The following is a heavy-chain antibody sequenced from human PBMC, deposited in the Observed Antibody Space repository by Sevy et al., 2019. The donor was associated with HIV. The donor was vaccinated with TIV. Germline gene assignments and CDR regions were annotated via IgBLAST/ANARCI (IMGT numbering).Heavy chain of an antibody. Sequence: ASVKVSCKVSGYTLTELSMHWVRQAPGKGLEWMGGFDPEDGETIYAQKFQGSVTMTEDTSTDTAYMELSSLRSEDTAVYYCATGPREDYYDSSGYDYWGQGTLVTVSS. CDR2: FDPEDGET. D-gene: IGHD3-22*01. J-gene: IGHJ4*02. V-gene: IGHV1-24*01. CDR3: ATGPREDYYDSSGYDY. CDR1: GYTLTELS.